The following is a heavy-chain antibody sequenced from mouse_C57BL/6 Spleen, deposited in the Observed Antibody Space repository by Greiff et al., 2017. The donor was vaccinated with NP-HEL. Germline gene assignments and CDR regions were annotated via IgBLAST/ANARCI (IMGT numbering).Heavy chain of an antibody. Sequence: VQLKESGPGMVKPSQSLSLTCTVTGYSITSGYDWHWIRHFPGNKLEWMGYISYSGSTNYNPSLKSRISITHDTSKNHFFLKLNSVTTEDTATYYCARGLRGPLDYWGQGTTLTVSS. CDR2: ISYSGST. D-gene: IGHD6-5*01. CDR3: ARGLRGPLDY. J-gene: IGHJ2*01. CDR1: GYSITSGYD. V-gene: IGHV3-1*01.